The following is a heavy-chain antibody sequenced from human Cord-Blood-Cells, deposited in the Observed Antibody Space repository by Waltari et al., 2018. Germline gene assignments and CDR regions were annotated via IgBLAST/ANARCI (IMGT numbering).Heavy chain of an antibody. D-gene: IGHD6-13*01. J-gene: IGHJ4*02. Sequence: QVQLQESGPGLVKPSETLSLTCTVSGGSISSYYWSWIRQPPGKGLEWIGYIYYSGSTNYNPSRKSRVTISVDTSKNQFSLKLSSVTAADTAVYYCARADSSSSWYLNYWGQGTLVTVSS. CDR2: IYYSGST. CDR3: ARADSSSSWYLNY. V-gene: IGHV4-59*01. CDR1: GGSISSYY.